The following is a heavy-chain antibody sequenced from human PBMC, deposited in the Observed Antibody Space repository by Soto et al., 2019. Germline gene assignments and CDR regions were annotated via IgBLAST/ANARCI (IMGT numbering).Heavy chain of an antibody. CDR2: IIPIFDAP. CDR1: GGTFNMYA. J-gene: IGHJ4*02. CDR3: TRSIGSGGVMGGFDY. Sequence: HVQLVQSGVEVKKPGSAVKVSCKASGGTFNMYAMNWVRQAPGQGLEWMGGIIPIFDAPRYSQQFQGRVTITVDESTSTAYMELSSLRSDDTAIYYCTRSIGSGGVMGGFDYWGQGTLVTVSS. V-gene: IGHV1-69*01. D-gene: IGHD3-16*01.